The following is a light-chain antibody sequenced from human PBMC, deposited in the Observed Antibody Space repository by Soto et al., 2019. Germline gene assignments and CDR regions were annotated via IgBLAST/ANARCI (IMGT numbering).Light chain of an antibody. CDR2: DAS. V-gene: IGKV3-11*01. CDR3: QQRSNWPYT. J-gene: IGKJ2*01. Sequence: EIVLTQSPATLSLSPGERATLSCRASQSVSSYLAWYQQKPGQAPRLLIYDASNRATGIPARFSGSGSGTDFTLTISSLEPEDFPVYYCQQRSNWPYTFGQGTKLAIK. CDR1: QSVSSY.